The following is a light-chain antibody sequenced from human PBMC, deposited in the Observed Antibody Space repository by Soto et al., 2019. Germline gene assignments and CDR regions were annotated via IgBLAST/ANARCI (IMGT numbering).Light chain of an antibody. CDR1: SSNIGAGYD. Sequence: QSVLTQPPSVSGAPGQRVTISCTGSSSNIGAGYDVHWYHQLPGTAPKLLIYGNSNRPSGVPDRFSGSKSGTSASLAITGLQAEDEADYYCQSYDSSLSGYVFGTGTKVT. V-gene: IGLV1-40*01. CDR3: QSYDSSLSGYV. CDR2: GNS. J-gene: IGLJ1*01.